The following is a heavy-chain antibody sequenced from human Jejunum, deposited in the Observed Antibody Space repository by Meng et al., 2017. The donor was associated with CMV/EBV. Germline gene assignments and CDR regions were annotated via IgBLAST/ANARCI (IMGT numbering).Heavy chain of an antibody. CDR1: GHSFNDFY. CDR2: IKPDSGGK. D-gene: IGHD4-17*01. V-gene: IGHV1-2*02. J-gene: IGHJ4*02. Sequence: SGHSFNDFYIQWVRQAPGQGLEWRGWIKPDSGGKKSAYKFQGRVTMTRDMFSDTVYMELSRLRSDDTAVYYCARALWHGDYDFDYWGQGTLVTVSS. CDR3: ARALWHGDYDFDY.